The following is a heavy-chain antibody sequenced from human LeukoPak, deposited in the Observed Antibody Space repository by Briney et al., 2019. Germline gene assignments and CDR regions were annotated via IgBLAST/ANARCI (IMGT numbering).Heavy chain of an antibody. CDR1: GFSLSTSGVG. D-gene: IGHD3-16*01. CDR2: IYWNDDK. V-gene: IGHV2-5*01. J-gene: IGHJ4*02. Sequence: SGPTLVKPTQTLTLTCTFSGFSLSTSGVGVGWIRQPPGKALEWLALIYWNDDKRYSPSLKSRLTITKDTSKNQVVLTMTNMDLGETAKYSWAAWGGNYVDYGGRGTRVPVS. CDR3: AAWGGNYVDY.